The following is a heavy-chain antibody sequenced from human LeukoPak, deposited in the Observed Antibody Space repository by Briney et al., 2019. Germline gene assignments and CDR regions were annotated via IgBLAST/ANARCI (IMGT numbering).Heavy chain of an antibody. Sequence: SETLSLTCTVSGGSISSYYWSWIRQPPGKGLEWIGSIYHIGSTYYNPSLKSRVTISVDTSKNQFSLKLSSVTAADTAVYYCAREEDTSGWLNAFDIWGQGTMVTVSS. CDR3: AREEDTSGWLNAFDI. D-gene: IGHD6-19*01. V-gene: IGHV4-38-2*02. CDR2: IYHIGST. CDR1: GGSISSYY. J-gene: IGHJ3*02.